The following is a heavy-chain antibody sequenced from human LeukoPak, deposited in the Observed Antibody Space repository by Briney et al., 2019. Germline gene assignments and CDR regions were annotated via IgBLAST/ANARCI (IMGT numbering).Heavy chain of an antibody. CDR2: IYYSGST. V-gene: IGHV4-59*08. Sequence: LSLTCTVSXGSISXYYWSWIRQPPGKGLEWIGYIYYSGSTNYNPSLKSRVTISVDTSKNQFSLKLSSVTAADTAVYYCARHPRIADPNAFDIWGQGTMVTVSS. CDR3: ARHPRIADPNAFDI. CDR1: XGSISXYY. D-gene: IGHD6-13*01. J-gene: IGHJ3*02.